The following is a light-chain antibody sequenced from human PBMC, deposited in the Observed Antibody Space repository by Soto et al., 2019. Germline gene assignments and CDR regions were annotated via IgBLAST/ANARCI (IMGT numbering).Light chain of an antibody. J-gene: IGKJ1*01. Sequence: IQSSQSPSTLSVSVVDTATVAGRASQSISDWLAWYQQKPGKVPQLLIYGASRLESGVPSRFSGRGSGTEFTLTIGGLQPDDFATYYCQHYNAFPWPFGQGTKVDIK. CDR3: QHYNAFPWP. CDR1: QSISDW. CDR2: GAS. V-gene: IGKV1-5*01.